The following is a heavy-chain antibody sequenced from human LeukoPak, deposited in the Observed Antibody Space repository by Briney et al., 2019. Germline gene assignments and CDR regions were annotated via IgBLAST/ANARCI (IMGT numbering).Heavy chain of an antibody. CDR2: IYYSGST. J-gene: IGHJ4*02. V-gene: IGHV4-61*01. CDR3: ARSNARSHESYYFDY. Sequence: PSETLSLTCTVSGGSVSSGSYYWSWIRQPPGKGLEWIGYIYYSGSTYYNPSLKSRVTISVDRSKKQFSLKLSSVTAADTAVYYCARSNARSHESYYFDYWGQGTLVTVSS. CDR1: GGSVSSGSYY. D-gene: IGHD3-16*01.